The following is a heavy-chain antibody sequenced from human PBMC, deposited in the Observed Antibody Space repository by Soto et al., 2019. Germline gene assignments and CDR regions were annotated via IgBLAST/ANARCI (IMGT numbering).Heavy chain of an antibody. CDR3: ARDYPYFTVTTSGGMDV. CDR1: GGSISSSSYY. V-gene: IGHV4-61*01. Sequence: LSLTCTVSGGSISSSSYYWGWIRQPPGKGLEWIGYIYSSGSTNYNPSLKSRVTISVDTSKNQFSLKLKSVTAADTAVYYCARDYPYFTVTTSGGMDVWGQGTTVTSP. D-gene: IGHD4-17*01. CDR2: IYSSGST. J-gene: IGHJ6*02.